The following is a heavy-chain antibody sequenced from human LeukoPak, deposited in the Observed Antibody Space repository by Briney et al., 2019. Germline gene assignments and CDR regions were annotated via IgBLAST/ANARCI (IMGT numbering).Heavy chain of an antibody. J-gene: IGHJ5*02. Sequence: GGSLRLSCAASGFTFREYSMSWVRQAPGKGLEWVSNIRSNGGDTYYTDSVKGRFTISRDNSKKTLYLEMNSLRAGDTAVYYCAMGVYATWFYPCGERDLVSASS. CDR2: IRSNGGDT. D-gene: IGHD6-6*01. V-gene: IGHV3-23*01. CDR1: GFTFREYS. CDR3: AMGVYATWFYP.